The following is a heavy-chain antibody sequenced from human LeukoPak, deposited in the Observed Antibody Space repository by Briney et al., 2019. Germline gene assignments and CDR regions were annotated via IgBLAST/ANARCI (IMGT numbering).Heavy chain of an antibody. J-gene: IGHJ4*02. Sequence: GGSLRLSCAASGFTFSSYEMNWVRQAPGKGLEWVSYISSSGSTIYYADSVKGRFTISRDNAKNSLYLQMNNLRAEDTAVYYCAGDLGDITMVRGDADYLGQGTLVTVSS. D-gene: IGHD3-10*01. CDR2: ISSSGSTI. CDR1: GFTFSSYE. V-gene: IGHV3-48*03. CDR3: AGDLGDITMVRGDADY.